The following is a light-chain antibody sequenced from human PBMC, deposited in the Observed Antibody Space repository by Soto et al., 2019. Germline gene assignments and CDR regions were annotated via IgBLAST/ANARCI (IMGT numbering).Light chain of an antibody. V-gene: IGLV2-14*01. J-gene: IGLJ3*02. CDR3: NSYTTSSTLV. CDR1: SSDGGGYNY. Sequence: QSSLTQPASVSGSPGPAITISCTGTSSDGGGYNYVSWYQQHPGKAPKLMIYDVSKRPSGFSNRFSGSKSGNTASLTISGLQAEDEADYYCNSYTTSSTLVFGGGTKLTVL. CDR2: DVS.